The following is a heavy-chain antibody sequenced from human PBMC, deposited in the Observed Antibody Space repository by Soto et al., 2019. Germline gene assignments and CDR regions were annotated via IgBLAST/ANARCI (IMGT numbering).Heavy chain of an antibody. D-gene: IGHD3-10*01. J-gene: IGHJ6*02. V-gene: IGHV3-21*01. CDR2: ISSSSSYI. CDR3: ARDARYYYGSGSYKGYYGTDV. CDR1: GFAFSSYS. Sequence: KSGGSLRLSCAASGFAFSSYSMNWVRQAPGKGLEWVSSISSSSSYIYYADSVKGRFTISRDNAKNSLYLQMNSLRAEDTAVYYCARDARYYYGSGSYKGYYGTDVWGQGTTVTVSS.